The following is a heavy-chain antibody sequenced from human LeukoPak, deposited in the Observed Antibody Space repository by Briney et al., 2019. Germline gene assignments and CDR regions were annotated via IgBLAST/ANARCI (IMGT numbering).Heavy chain of an antibody. D-gene: IGHD1-14*01. J-gene: IGHJ4*02. CDR3: ARQADGDKPRDY. CDR2: IRPGNSEA. V-gene: IGHV5-51*01. CDR1: GYRFTSYW. Sequence: GESLKISCKGSGYRFTSYWIGWVRQMPGKGLEWMGIIRPGNSEARYSPSFQGQVTFSVDRSITTAYLQWSSLKASDTAIDYCARQADGDKPRDYWGQGTLVTVSS.